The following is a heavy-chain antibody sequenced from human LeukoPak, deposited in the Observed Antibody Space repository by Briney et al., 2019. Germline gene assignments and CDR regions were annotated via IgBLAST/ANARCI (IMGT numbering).Heavy chain of an antibody. CDR3: ARDLGKNH. CDR1: GFTFSSYS. V-gene: IGHV3-21*01. D-gene: IGHD3-16*01. J-gene: IGHJ5*02. CDR2: ISSSSSYI. Sequence: GSLRLSCAASGFTFSSYSMNWARQAPGKGLEWVSSISSSSSYIYYADSVKGRFTISRDNAKNSLYLQMNSLRVEDMAVYYCARDLGKNHWAQGTLVTVFS.